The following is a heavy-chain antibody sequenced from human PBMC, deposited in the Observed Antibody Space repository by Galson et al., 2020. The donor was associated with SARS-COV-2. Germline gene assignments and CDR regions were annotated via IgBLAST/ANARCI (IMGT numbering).Heavy chain of an antibody. CDR3: ARDPAPLYGDNYYYGMDV. Sequence: ETSETLSLTCTVSGGSISSGGYYWSWIRQHPGKGLEWIGYIYYSGSTYYNPSLRSRVTISVDLSKNQFSLKVTSVTAADTAVYYCARDPAPLYGDNYYYGMDVWGRGTTVTVSS. D-gene: IGHD4-17*01. CDR2: IYYSGST. CDR1: GGSISSGGYY. J-gene: IGHJ6*02. V-gene: IGHV4-31*03.